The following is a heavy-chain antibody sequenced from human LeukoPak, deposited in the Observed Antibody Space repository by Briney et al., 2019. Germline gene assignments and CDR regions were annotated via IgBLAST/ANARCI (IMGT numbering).Heavy chain of an antibody. CDR3: ARGRYSYGYSAFDI. D-gene: IGHD5-18*01. V-gene: IGHV3-30*04. Sequence: GGSLRLSCAASGFTFSSYAMHWVRQAPGKGLEWVAVISYDGSNKYYADSVKGRFTISRDNAKNSLYLQMNSLRAEDTAVYYCARGRYSYGYSAFDIWGQGTMVTVSS. CDR1: GFTFSSYA. CDR2: ISYDGSNK. J-gene: IGHJ3*02.